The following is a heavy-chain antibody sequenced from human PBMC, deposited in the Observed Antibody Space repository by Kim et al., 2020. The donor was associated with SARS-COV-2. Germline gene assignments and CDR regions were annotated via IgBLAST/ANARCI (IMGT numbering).Heavy chain of an antibody. D-gene: IGHD3-22*01. CDR3: ASSPYYYVFDY. V-gene: IGHV4-39*01. CDR2: IYYSGST. J-gene: IGHJ4*02. CDR1: GGSISSSNYY. Sequence: SETLSLTCTVSGGSISSSNYYWGWIRQPPGKGLEWVGSIYYSGSTYYNPSLKSRVTISVDTSKNQFPLRLTSVTAADAAVYYCASSPYYYVFDYWGPGT.